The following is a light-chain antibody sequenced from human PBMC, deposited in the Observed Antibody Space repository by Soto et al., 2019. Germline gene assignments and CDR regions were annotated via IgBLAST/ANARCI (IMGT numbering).Light chain of an antibody. CDR3: QQLYSHPLT. V-gene: IGKV1-9*01. J-gene: IGKJ4*01. CDR1: QGITSY. CDR2: SAS. Sequence: IPLTQSPSSLSASVGDRVTITCRASQGITSYLAWYQRRPGKAPGLLIYSASTLQSGVPSRFSGSGYGTDFSLTISNLQPEDFATYYCQQLYSHPLTFGGGTKVEIK.